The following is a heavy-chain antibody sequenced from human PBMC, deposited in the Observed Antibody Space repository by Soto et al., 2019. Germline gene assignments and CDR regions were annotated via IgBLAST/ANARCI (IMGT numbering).Heavy chain of an antibody. J-gene: IGHJ4*02. D-gene: IGHD3-22*01. CDR1: GYTFTSYG. CDR3: ARDLSYYDSRGQNDN. Sequence: GASVKVSCKASGYTFTSYGISWVRQAPGQGLEWMGWISAYNGNTNYAQKLQGRVTMTTDTSTSTAYMELRSLRSDDPAVYYCARDLSYYDSRGQNDNWGQGNMV. CDR2: ISAYNGNT. V-gene: IGHV1-18*04.